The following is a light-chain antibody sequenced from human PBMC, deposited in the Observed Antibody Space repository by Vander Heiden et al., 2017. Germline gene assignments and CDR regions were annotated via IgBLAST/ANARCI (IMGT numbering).Light chain of an antibody. CDR3: QAWDSSTAV. CDR1: KLGAEH. V-gene: IGLV3-1*01. J-gene: IGLJ3*02. Sequence: SYELPQPTSVSVSPGQTARITCSGDKLGAEHACWYQQTPGQSPGLVIYQNTKRASGIPDRFSGSNSGTTATLTISGTQAMDEDDYYCQAWDSSTAVFGGGTKLTVL. CDR2: QNT.